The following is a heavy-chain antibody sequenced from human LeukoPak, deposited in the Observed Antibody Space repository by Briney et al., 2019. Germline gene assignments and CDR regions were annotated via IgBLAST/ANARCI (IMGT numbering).Heavy chain of an antibody. CDR1: GYTLTGYY. V-gene: IGHV1-2*02. J-gene: IGHJ4*02. CDR2: INPNSGGT. CDR3: ARARGGSFPHFDY. D-gene: IGHD1-26*01. Sequence: ASVKVSCKASGYTLTGYYMHWVRQAPGQGLEWMGWINPNSGGTNYAQKFQGRVTMTRDTSISTAYMELSRLRSDDTAVYYCARARGGSFPHFDYWGQGTLVTVSS.